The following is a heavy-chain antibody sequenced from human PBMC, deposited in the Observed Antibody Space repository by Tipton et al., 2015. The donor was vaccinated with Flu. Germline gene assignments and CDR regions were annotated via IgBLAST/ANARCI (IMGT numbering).Heavy chain of an antibody. D-gene: IGHD4-11*01. V-gene: IGHV1-8*01. J-gene: IGHJ5*01. CDR1: GYTFISYD. CDR2: MKPNSGDT. CDR3: VRRLEWFDS. Sequence: QLVQSGAEVKKPGASVKVSCWTSGYTFISYDINWVRQATGQGLEWMGYMKPNSGDTGYAQKFQGRVTMTRDTSRSTAYMELSSLRSEDTAVYYCVRRLEWFDSWGQGTPVTVSS.